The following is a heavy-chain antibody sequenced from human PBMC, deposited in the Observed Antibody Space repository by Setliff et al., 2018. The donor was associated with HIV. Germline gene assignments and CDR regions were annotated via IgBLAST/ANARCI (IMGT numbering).Heavy chain of an antibody. CDR3: AREGQATDSFDI. D-gene: IGHD5-12*01. V-gene: IGHV3-48*03. CDR2: ISNSARTI. Sequence: GGSLRLSCVASGFTLSHHEMSWVRQAPGKGLEWVAYISNSARTIYYADSVKGRFTTSRDNGKDSLCLQMNSLRADDTALYYCAREGQATDSFDIWGQGTMVTVSS. CDR1: GFTLSHHE. J-gene: IGHJ3*02.